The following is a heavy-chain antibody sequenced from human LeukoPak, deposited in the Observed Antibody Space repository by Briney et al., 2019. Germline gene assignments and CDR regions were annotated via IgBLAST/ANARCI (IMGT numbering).Heavy chain of an antibody. CDR2: ISDSSTTI. CDR1: GFTFSTNT. Sequence: GGSLRLTCAASGFTFSTNTMNWVRQAPGKGLEWLSYISDSSTTIYYADSVKGRFTISRDDAKNSLFLQMNSLRAEDTAVYYCAFRDSDIWGQGTMVTVSS. J-gene: IGHJ3*02. V-gene: IGHV3-48*01. CDR3: AFRDSDI. D-gene: IGHD2-21*01.